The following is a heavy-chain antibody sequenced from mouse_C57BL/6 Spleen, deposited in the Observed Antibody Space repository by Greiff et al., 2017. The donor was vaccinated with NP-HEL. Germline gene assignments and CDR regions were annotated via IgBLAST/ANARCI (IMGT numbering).Heavy chain of an antibody. CDR3: ARGTYYSNPYYFDY. CDR1: GYTFTSYW. Sequence: VQLQQSGAELVKPGASVKLSCKASGYTFTSYWMHWVKQRPGQGLEWIGMIHPNSGSTNYNEKFKSKATLTVDKSSSTAYMQLSSLTSEDSAVYYCARGTYYSNPYYFDYWGQGTTLTVSS. J-gene: IGHJ2*01. CDR2: IHPNSGST. V-gene: IGHV1-64*01. D-gene: IGHD2-5*01.